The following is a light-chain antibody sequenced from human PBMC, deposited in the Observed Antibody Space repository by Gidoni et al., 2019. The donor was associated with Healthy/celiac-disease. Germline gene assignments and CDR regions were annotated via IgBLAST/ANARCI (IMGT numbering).Light chain of an antibody. CDR2: DAS. CDR3: QQYDNLPLT. Sequence: ESQMTQSPSSLSASVGDRVSHPCQASQDISNYLIWYHQTQGKAPKLLIYDASNLDTGIPSRFSGSGSGTDFTFTISSLQPEDIATYYCQQYDNLPLTFGGGTKVEIK. J-gene: IGKJ4*01. V-gene: IGKV1-33*01. CDR1: QDISNY.